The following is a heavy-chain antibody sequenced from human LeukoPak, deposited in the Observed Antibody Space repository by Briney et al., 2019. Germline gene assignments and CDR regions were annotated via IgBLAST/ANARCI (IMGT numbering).Heavy chain of an antibody. CDR3: AHSSSYYYASAFDY. J-gene: IGHJ4*02. CDR2: IYWDDDK. V-gene: IGHV2-5*02. D-gene: IGHD3-10*01. CDR1: GFSLSTSGMG. Sequence: ESGPTLVKPTQTLTLTCTFSGFSLSTSGMGVGWIRQPPGKALEWLALIYWDDDKRYSPSLKSRLTITKDTSKNQVVLTMTNMDPVDTATYFCAHSSSYYYASAFDYWGQGTLVTVSS.